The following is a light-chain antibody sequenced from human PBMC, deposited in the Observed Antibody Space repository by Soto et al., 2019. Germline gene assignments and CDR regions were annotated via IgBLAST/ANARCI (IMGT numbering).Light chain of an antibody. CDR2: GAS. Sequence: EIVLTQSPGTLSLSPGERAPLSCRASQSVSSSNLAWYQQNPGQPPRLLIYGASSRATGIPDRFSGSGSGTDFTLTISRLEPEDFAVYFCQQYGSSPLTFGGGTKVDIK. J-gene: IGKJ4*01. CDR1: QSVSSSN. CDR3: QQYGSSPLT. V-gene: IGKV3-20*01.